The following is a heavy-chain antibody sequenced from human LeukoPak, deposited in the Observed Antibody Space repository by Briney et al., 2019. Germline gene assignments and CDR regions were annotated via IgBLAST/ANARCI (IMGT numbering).Heavy chain of an antibody. CDR3: AREVVIVPDYFYYGLDV. V-gene: IGHV3-30*04. J-gene: IGHJ6*02. CDR1: GFTFSSYA. D-gene: IGHD2/OR15-2a*01. Sequence: PGGSLRLSGAASGFTFSSYAMHWVRQAPGKGLEWVAVISYDGSNKYYADSVKGRFTISRDNSKNTLYLQMNSLRAEDTAVYYCAREVVIVPDYFYYGLDVWGQGTTVTVSS. CDR2: ISYDGSNK.